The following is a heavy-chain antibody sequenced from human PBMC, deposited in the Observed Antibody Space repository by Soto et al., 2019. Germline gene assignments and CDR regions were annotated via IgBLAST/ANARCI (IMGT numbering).Heavy chain of an antibody. J-gene: IGHJ3*02. CDR2: IILVIDTA. CDR3: ARVSGADAFDI. CDR1: GGTFN. D-gene: IGHD7-27*01. Sequence: QVQLVQSGAEVKKPGSSVKVSCKVSGGTFNIRWVRQATGQGLEWMGGIILVIDTANYARKFQARVGISADRATNIVYMDMMSLTLEDTAVYYCARVSGADAFDIWGQGTMVTVSS. V-gene: IGHV1-69*06.